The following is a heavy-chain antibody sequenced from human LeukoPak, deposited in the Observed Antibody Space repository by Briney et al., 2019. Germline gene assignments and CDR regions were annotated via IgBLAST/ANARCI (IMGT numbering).Heavy chain of an antibody. CDR2: IKPSGGST. V-gene: IGHV1-46*01. D-gene: IGHD6-13*01. J-gene: IGHJ4*02. Sequence: ASVKVSCKASGYTFTSYYMHWLRQAPGQGLEWMGIIKPSGGSTSYAQKFQGRVTMTSDTTTNTIYMELSSLTSEDTAVYYCARGSSDSWNYFDYWGQGTLATVSS. CDR3: ARGSSDSWNYFDY. CDR1: GYTFTSYY.